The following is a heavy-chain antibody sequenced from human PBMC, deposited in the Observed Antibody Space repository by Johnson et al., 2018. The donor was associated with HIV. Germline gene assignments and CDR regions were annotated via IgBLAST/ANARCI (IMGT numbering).Heavy chain of an antibody. CDR1: GFTFSSYA. D-gene: IGHD5-24*01. J-gene: IGHJ3*02. CDR2: ISYDGSNK. V-gene: IGHV3-30-3*01. Sequence: QVQLVESGGGVVQPGRSLRLSCAASGFTFSSYAVHWVRQAPGKGLEWVAVISYDGSNKYYADSVKGRFTISRDNSKNTLHLQMNSPRAEDTAVYYCAREMAATNAWALDIWGQGTMDTVSS. CDR3: AREMAATNAWALDI.